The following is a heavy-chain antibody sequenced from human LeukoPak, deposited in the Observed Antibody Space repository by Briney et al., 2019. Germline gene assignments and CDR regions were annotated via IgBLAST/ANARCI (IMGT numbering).Heavy chain of an antibody. CDR2: IYYSGST. V-gene: IGHV4-59*01. CDR1: GGSFSSYY. J-gene: IGHJ6*03. Sequence: SETLSLTCAVYGGSFSSYYWSWIRQPPGKGLEWIGYIYYSGSTNYNPSLKSRVTISVDTSKNQFSLKLSSVTAADTAVYYCARGTDSSGYSIYYYYYYMDVWGKGTTVTVSS. CDR3: ARGTDSSGYSIYYYYYYMDV. D-gene: IGHD3-22*01.